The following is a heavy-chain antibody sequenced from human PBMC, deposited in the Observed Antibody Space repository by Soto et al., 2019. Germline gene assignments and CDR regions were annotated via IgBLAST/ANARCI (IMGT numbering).Heavy chain of an antibody. CDR2: INHSGST. J-gene: IGHJ6*03. D-gene: IGHD6-13*01. CDR1: GGSFIGFY. CDR3: ARKGLAAAGTGSTAYYYYMDV. V-gene: IGHV4-34*01. Sequence: PSVTLSLTCAVYGGSFIGFYWSWIRQPPGKGLEWIGEINHSGSTNYNPSLKSRVTISVDTSKNQFSLKLSSVTAADTAVYYCARKGLAAAGTGSTAYYYYMDVWGKGTTVTVSS.